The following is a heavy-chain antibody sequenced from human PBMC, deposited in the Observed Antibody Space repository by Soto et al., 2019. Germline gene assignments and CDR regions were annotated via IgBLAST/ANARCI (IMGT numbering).Heavy chain of an antibody. CDR2: INHSGST. Sequence: SETLSLTCAVYGGSFSGYYWSWIRQPPGKGLEWIGEINHSGSTNYNPSLKSRVTISVDTSKNQFSLKLSSVTAADTAVYYCARLIIARFGVYYYGMDVWGQGTTVTVSS. V-gene: IGHV4-34*01. J-gene: IGHJ6*02. CDR3: ARLIIARFGVYYYGMDV. D-gene: IGHD3-10*01. CDR1: GGSFSGYY.